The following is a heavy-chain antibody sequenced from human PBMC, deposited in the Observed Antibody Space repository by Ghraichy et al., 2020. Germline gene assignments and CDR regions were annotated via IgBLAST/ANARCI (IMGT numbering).Heavy chain of an antibody. CDR1: GYTLTELS. CDR2: FDPEDGET. D-gene: IGHD1-26*01. CDR3: ATGFSRGGAFDI. V-gene: IGHV1-24*01. Sequence: ASVKVSCKVSGYTLTELSMHWVRQAPGKGLGWMGGFDPEDGETIYAQKFQGRVTMTEDTSTDTAYMELSSLRSEDTAVYYCATGFSRGGAFDIWGQGTMVTVSS. J-gene: IGHJ3*02.